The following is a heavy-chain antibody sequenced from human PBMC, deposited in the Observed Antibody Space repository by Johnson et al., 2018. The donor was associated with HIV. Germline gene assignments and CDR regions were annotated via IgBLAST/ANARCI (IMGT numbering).Heavy chain of an antibody. D-gene: IGHD3-22*01. CDR1: GFTFSSYA. V-gene: IGHV3-30*04. Sequence: QVQLVESGGGLVKPGGSLRLSCAASGFTFSSYAMHWVRQAPGKGLEWVAVISYDGSNKYYADSVKGRFTISRDNSKNTLYLQMNSLRAEDTAVYYCARDLAMIVVAYAFDIWGQGTMVTVSS. J-gene: IGHJ3*02. CDR3: ARDLAMIVVAYAFDI. CDR2: ISYDGSNK.